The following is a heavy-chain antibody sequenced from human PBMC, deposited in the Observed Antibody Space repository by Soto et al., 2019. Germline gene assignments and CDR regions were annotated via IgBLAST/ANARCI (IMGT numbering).Heavy chain of an antibody. CDR3: AREGYYGSGSYYPVGYFDY. D-gene: IGHD3-10*01. V-gene: IGHV1-2*04. J-gene: IGHJ4*01. CDR2: INPNSGGT. Sequence: ASVTVSCKASGYTFTGYYMHWVRQAPGQGLEWMGWINPNSGGTNYAQKYQGWVTMTRDTSISTAYMELSRLRSDDTAVYYCAREGYYGSGSYYPVGYFDYWG. CDR1: GYTFTGYY.